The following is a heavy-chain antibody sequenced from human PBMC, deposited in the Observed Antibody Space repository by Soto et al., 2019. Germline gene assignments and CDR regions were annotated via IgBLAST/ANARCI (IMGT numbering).Heavy chain of an antibody. Sequence: QVQLVQSGAEVKKPGASVRVSCKASGYTITCCAMHWVRQAPGQRPQWMGWFNAGDGDTKYSQNFQGIFTIIRDTSASTVYTEVSSLRPEDTAVYYCARDGEDKAAAAMVYWGQGTLVTVSS. V-gene: IGHV1-3*01. CDR2: FNAGDGDT. J-gene: IGHJ4*02. CDR1: GYTITCCA. D-gene: IGHD6-13*01. CDR3: ARDGEDKAAAAMVY.